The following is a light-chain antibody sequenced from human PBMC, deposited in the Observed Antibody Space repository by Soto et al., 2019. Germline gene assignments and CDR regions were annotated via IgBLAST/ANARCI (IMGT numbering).Light chain of an antibody. CDR3: QQYGNSPPGT. CDR2: GAS. V-gene: IGKV3-20*01. CDR1: QSVDNNH. J-gene: IGKJ5*01. Sequence: TVLTQSPGTLYFSPGERATLSCRASQSVDNNHVAWYQQRRGLPPRLLIYGASNRATGIPDRFSGSGSGTDFTIPNNKLEPADFAVYCCQQYGNSPPGTFGQGKGL.